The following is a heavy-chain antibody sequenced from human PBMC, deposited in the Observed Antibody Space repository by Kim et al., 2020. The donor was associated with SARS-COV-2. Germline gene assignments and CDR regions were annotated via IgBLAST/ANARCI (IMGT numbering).Heavy chain of an antibody. D-gene: IGHD3-10*01. V-gene: IGHV4-39*01. CDR3: ARNYGAGSYYDF. Sequence: YYNPPLKGRVTISVDTSKNQFSLKLSSVTAADTAVYYCARNYGAGSYYDFWGQGTLVTVSS. J-gene: IGHJ4*02.